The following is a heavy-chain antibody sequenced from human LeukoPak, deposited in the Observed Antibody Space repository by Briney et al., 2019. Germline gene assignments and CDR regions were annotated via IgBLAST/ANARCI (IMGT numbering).Heavy chain of an antibody. V-gene: IGHV3-74*01. D-gene: IGHD3-9*01. J-gene: IGHJ3*02. CDR3: AKGGRYFDWLLEDDDAFDI. CDR2: INSDGSST. CDR1: GFTFSSYW. Sequence: GGSLRLSCAASGFTFSSYWMHWVRQAPGKGLVWVSRINSDGSSTSYADSVKGRFTISRDNSKNTLFLQMNSLRTEDTAVYYCAKGGRYFDWLLEDDDAFDIWGQGTMVTVSS.